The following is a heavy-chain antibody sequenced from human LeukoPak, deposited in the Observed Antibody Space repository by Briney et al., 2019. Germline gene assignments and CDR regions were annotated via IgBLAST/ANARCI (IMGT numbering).Heavy chain of an antibody. CDR3: ARDNTAVVPAALDYFDY. D-gene: IGHD2-2*01. CDR2: IYTSGST. V-gene: IGHV4-4*07. CDR1: GGSISSYY. J-gene: IGHJ4*02. Sequence: SETLSLTCTVSGGSISSYYCSWIRQPAGKGLELIGRIYTSGSTNYNPSLKSRVTMSVDTSKNQFSLKLSSVTAADTAVYYCARDNTAVVPAALDYFDYWGQGTLVTVSS.